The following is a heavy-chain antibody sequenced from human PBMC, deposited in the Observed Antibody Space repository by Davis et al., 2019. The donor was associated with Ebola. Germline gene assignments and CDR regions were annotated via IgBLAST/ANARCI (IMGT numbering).Heavy chain of an antibody. V-gene: IGHV3-30*03. Sequence: GESLKISCAASGFTFNSYAMSWVRQAPGKGLEWVAVISYDGSNKYYADSVKGRFTISRDNSKNTLYLQMNSLRAEDTAVYYCARGLMHKDAFDIWGQGTMVTVSS. CDR1: GFTFNSYA. D-gene: IGHD3-16*01. CDR2: ISYDGSNK. CDR3: ARGLMHKDAFDI. J-gene: IGHJ3*02.